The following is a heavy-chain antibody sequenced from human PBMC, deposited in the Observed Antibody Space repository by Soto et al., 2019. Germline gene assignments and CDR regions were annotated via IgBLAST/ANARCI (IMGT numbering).Heavy chain of an antibody. CDR3: ASHDQGARFDP. CDR1: RYIFTAYF. V-gene: IGHV1-2*02. CDR2: INPNNGAT. Sequence: QVQLVQSGAEVKKPGASVKVSCKAPRYIFTAYFMHWVRQAPGQGLEWMGWINPNNGATHYGLSFQGRVTMTRDTSLSTAYMELSSLISDDTAVYYCASHDQGARFDPWGQGTLVIVSS. D-gene: IGHD1-1*01. J-gene: IGHJ5*02.